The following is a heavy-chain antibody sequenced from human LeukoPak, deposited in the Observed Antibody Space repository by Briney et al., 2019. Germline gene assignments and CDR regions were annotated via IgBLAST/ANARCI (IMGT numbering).Heavy chain of an antibody. J-gene: IGHJ5*02. CDR3: ASLGTLRS. CDR1: GGSISSSSYY. V-gene: IGHV4-39*01. CDR2: ISYSGTN. D-gene: IGHD7-27*01. Sequence: SETLSLTCTVSGGSISSSSYYWGWIRQPPGRGLEWIVSISYSGTNYNNPSRKSRISICISTAQNQFSVTPASVTAADTAMYSSASLGTLRSWGQGPLVTVSS.